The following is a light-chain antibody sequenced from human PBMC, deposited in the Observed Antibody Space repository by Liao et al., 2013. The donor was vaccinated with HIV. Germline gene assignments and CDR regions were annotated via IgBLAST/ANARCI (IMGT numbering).Light chain of an antibody. J-gene: IGLJ3*02. V-gene: IGLV3-21*01. Sequence: SYVLTQPPSVSVAPGKTARITCGGNNIGSKSVHWYQQKPGQAPVLVIYYDSDRPSGIPERLSGSNSGNTATLTISRVEAGDEGDYYCQAWDSSTGVFGGGTKLTVL. CDR3: QAWDSSTGV. CDR2: YDS. CDR1: NIGSKS.